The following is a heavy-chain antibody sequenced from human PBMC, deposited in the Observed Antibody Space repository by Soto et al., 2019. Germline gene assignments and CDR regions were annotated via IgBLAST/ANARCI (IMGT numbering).Heavy chain of an antibody. CDR2: IKSKTDGGTT. D-gene: IGHD4-17*01. V-gene: IGHV3-15*01. Sequence: PGGSLRRSCAASEFTFTYAWMSWVRQAPGKGLEWVGRIKSKTDGGTTDYAAPVKGRFTISRDESQNTLYLQMNSLKTEDTAVYYCTSLYYGHWGQGTPVTVAS. CDR3: TSLYYGH. J-gene: IGHJ4*02. CDR1: EFTFTYAW.